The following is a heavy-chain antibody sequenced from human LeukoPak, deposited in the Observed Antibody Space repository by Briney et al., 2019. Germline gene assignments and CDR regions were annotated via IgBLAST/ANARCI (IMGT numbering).Heavy chain of an antibody. CDR3: AKEIWPTVTTPGHTHFDY. CDR1: GFTFSDYA. Sequence: GGSLRLSCAASGFTFSDYAMHWVRQAPGKGLEWVAIISDDGIKKYYADSKKGRFTISRDNSKNTLCLQMNSLRAEDTAVYYCAKEIWPTVTTPGHTHFDYWGQGTLVTVSS. D-gene: IGHD4-17*01. CDR2: ISDDGIKK. V-gene: IGHV3-30*01. J-gene: IGHJ4*02.